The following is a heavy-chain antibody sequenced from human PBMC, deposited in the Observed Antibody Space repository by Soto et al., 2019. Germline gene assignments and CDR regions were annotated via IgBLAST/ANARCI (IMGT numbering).Heavy chain of an antibody. J-gene: IGHJ4*02. CDR1: GYTFTGYY. D-gene: IGHD3-10*01. V-gene: IGHV1-2*02. CDR2: INPNSGGT. Sequence: QVQLVQSGAEVKKPGASVKVSCKASGYTFTGYYMHWVRQAPGQGLEWMGWINPNSGGTNYAQKFQGRVTMTRDTSISTAYMELSRLRSDDTAVYYCARAKITMVRGVITHPGYWGQGTLVTVSS. CDR3: ARAKITMVRGVITHPGY.